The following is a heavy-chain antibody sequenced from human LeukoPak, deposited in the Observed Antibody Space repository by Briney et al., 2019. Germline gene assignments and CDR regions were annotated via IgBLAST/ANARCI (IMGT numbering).Heavy chain of an antibody. Sequence: RPGGSLRLSCAPSGFTFSSYAMSWVRQAPGKGLEWVSLVSAGGGSTYYADSVKGRFTISRDNSKNTLYLQMNSLRAEDTAIYSWAKGGGLVVGYFDYWGQGTLVTVSS. CDR3: AKGGGLVVGYFDY. CDR2: VSAGGGST. CDR1: GFTFSSYA. V-gene: IGHV3-23*01. J-gene: IGHJ4*02. D-gene: IGHD3-16*02.